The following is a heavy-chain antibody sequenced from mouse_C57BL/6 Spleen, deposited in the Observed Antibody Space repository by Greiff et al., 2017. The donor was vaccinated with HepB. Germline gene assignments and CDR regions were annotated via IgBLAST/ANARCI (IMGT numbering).Heavy chain of an antibody. Sequence: VQLQQPGAELVKPGASVKMSCKASGYTFTSYWITWVKQRPGQGLEWIGDIYPGSGSTNYNEKFKSKATLTVDTSSSTAYMQLSSLTSEDSAVYYCASRHYGTAWFAYWGQGTLVTVSA. V-gene: IGHV1-55*01. CDR1: GYTFTSYW. J-gene: IGHJ3*01. CDR2: IYPGSGST. D-gene: IGHD1-1*01. CDR3: ASRHYGTAWFAY.